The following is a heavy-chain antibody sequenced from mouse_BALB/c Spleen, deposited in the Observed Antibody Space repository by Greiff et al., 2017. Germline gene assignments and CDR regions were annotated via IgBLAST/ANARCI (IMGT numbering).Heavy chain of an antibody. CDR1: GFTFSSYA. Sequence: EVQVVESGGGLVKPGGSLKLSCAASGFTFSSYAMSWVRQTPEKRLEWVATISSGGSYTYYPDSVKGRFTISRDNATNTLYLQMSSLRSEDTAMYYCAIPCNYERDSLLDYWGQGTTRTVSS. CDR3: AIPCNYERDSLLDY. J-gene: IGHJ2*01. CDR2: ISSGGSYT. D-gene: IGHD2-1*01. V-gene: IGHV5-9-3*01.